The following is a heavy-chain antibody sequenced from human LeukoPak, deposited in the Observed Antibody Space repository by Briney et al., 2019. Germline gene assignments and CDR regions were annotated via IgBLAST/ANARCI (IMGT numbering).Heavy chain of an antibody. CDR3: ARLPQGRHVPAASDY. CDR2: IYYSGST. CDR1: GGSISSYY. V-gene: IGHV4-59*08. Sequence: SETLSLTCTVSGGSISSYYWSWIRQPPGKGLEWIGYIYYSGSTNYNPSLKSRVTISVDTSKNQFSLKLSSVTAADTAVYYCARLPQGRHVPAASDYWGQGTLVTVSS. J-gene: IGHJ4*02. D-gene: IGHD2-2*01.